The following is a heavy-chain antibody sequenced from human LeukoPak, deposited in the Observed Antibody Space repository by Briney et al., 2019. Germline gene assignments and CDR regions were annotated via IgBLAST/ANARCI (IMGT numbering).Heavy chain of an antibody. CDR3: ARVALLSFGDRAGAFDI. CDR2: ISYSGTT. Sequence: PSETLSLTCTVSSGSISSYYWSWIRQPPGKGLEWIGYISYSGTTNYNPSLKSRVTISVDTSKNQFSLKLSSVTAADTAVYYCARVALLSFGDRAGAFDIWGXGTMVTVSS. D-gene: IGHD3-10*01. V-gene: IGHV4-59*01. CDR1: SGSISSYY. J-gene: IGHJ3*02.